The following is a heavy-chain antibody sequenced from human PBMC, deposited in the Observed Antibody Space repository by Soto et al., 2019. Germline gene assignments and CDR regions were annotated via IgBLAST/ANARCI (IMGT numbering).Heavy chain of an antibody. V-gene: IGHV3-23*01. CDR2: SSGSGGST. CDR3: AKFTVTILIPGGYGMRV. CDR1: GFTFSSYA. Sequence: EVQLLESGGGLVQPGGSLRLSCAASGFTFSSYAIRWVRQAPGKGLEWVSASSGSGGSTYYADSVKCRFTISRDNSKNTLHVQMNSLRAEDTDVYYCAKFTVTILIPGGYGMRVWGQGTTVTVSS. D-gene: IGHD4-4*01. J-gene: IGHJ6*02.